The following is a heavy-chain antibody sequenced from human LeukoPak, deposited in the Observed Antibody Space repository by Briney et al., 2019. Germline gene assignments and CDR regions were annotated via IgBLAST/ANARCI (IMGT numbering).Heavy chain of an antibody. CDR2: INPNSGGT. CDR3: ARDHVAGTSFPRTRDYGMDV. J-gene: IGHJ6*04. D-gene: IGHD6-19*01. V-gene: IGHV1-2*04. CDR1: GYTFTGYY. Sequence: ASVKVSCKASGYTFTGYYMHWVRQAPGQGLEWMGWINPNSGGTNYAQKFQGWITMTRDTSISTAYMELSRLRSDDTAVYYCARDHVAGTSFPRTRDYGMDVWGKGTTVTVSS.